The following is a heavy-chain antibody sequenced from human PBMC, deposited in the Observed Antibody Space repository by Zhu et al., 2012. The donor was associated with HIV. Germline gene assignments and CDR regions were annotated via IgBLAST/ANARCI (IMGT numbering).Heavy chain of an antibody. V-gene: IGHV4-38-2*01. CDR2: IYLSGST. CDR1: DFSINNGYY. CDR3: ARHATLYSGNFYYCMDV. D-gene: IGHD1-26*01. Sequence: QVQLQESGPGLVKPSETLSVTCAVSDFSINNGYYWGWIRQSPGKGLEWIGNIYLSGSTYYNPSLKSRVTISVDTSNNKFSLNLSSVTAADTAVYYCARHATLYSGNFYYCMDVWGKGTTVTVSS. J-gene: IGHJ6*03.